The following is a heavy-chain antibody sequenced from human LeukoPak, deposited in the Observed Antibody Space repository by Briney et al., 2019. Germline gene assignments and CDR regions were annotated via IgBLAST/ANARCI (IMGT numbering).Heavy chain of an antibody. Sequence: ASVKVSCKASRYTFTRYGISRVRQAPGHGLEWMGWISAYNGNTNYAQKLQGRVTMTTGTSTSTAYMELRSLRSDDTAVYYCARDLSIAVAGPEDYWGQGTLVTVSS. CDR3: ARDLSIAVAGPEDY. V-gene: IGHV1-18*01. CDR1: RYTFTRYG. CDR2: ISAYNGNT. J-gene: IGHJ4*02. D-gene: IGHD6-19*01.